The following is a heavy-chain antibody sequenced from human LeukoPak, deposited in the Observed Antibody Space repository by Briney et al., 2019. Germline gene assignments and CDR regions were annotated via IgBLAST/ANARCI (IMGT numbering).Heavy chain of an antibody. CDR3: TRQTDSCHDY. V-gene: IGHV3-73*01. CDR2: IRSRGNNYAT. Sequence: GGPLKLSCAASGFTFSDSHMHGVRLASGKGLEWVGHIRSRGNNYATAYGASVEGRFTIARDDSKNTAYLQMSSLKIEDTAVYYCTRQTDSCHDYWGQGTLVTVSS. CDR1: GFTFSDSH. J-gene: IGHJ4*02. D-gene: IGHD2-2*01.